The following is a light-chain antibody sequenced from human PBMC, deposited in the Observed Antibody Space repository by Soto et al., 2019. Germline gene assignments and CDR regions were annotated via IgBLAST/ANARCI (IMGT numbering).Light chain of an antibody. CDR3: SSYRSSSTGV. J-gene: IGLJ1*01. CDR1: RSDVGGYNF. Sequence: QSALTQPASVSGSPGQSITISCTGTRSDVGGYNFVSWYQQHPGKAPKLMIYDVSNRPSGVSNRFSGSKSGNTASLTISGLQAEDEADYYCSSYRSSSTGVFGTGTKLT. V-gene: IGLV2-14*01. CDR2: DVS.